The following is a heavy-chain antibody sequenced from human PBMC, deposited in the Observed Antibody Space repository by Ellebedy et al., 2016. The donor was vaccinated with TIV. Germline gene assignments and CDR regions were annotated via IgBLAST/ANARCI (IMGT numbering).Heavy chain of an antibody. CDR2: IKQDGSEK. CDR3: ARVDGGGGMDV. Sequence: GESLKISXAASGFTFSSYSMNWVRQAPGKGLEWVANIKQDGSEKYYVDSVKGRFTISRDNAKNSLYLQMNSLRAEDTAVYYCARVDGGGGMDVWGQGTTVTVSS. CDR1: GFTFSSYS. J-gene: IGHJ6*02. V-gene: IGHV3-7*01. D-gene: IGHD3-10*01.